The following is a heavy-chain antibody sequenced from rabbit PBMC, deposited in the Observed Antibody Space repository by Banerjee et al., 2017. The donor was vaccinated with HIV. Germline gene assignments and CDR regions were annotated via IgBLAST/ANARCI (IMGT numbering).Heavy chain of an antibody. CDR2: IYTDSSGST. D-gene: IGHD3-1*01. V-gene: IGHV1S40*01. Sequence: QSLEESGGDLVKPGASLTLTCTASGFSFSSNAMCWVRQAPGKGLEWIACIYTDSSGSTYYANWATGRFTISKTSSTTVTLQMTSLTAADTATYFCARSHVNCIGCGLELWGPGTLVTVS. CDR3: ARSHVNCIGCGLEL. J-gene: IGHJ6*01. CDR1: GFSFSSNA.